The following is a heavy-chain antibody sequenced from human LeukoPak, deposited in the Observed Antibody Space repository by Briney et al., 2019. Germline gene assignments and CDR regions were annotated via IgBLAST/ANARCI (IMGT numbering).Heavy chain of an antibody. CDR3: ARATGVVIIGFDY. Sequence: GASVKVSCKASAYTFTGYYMHCVRQAPGQGLEWMGWINPNSGGTNYAQKFQGRVTMTRDTSISTAYMELSRLRSDDTAVYYCARATGVVIIGFDYWGQGTLVTVSS. J-gene: IGHJ4*02. CDR1: AYTFTGYY. CDR2: INPNSGGT. D-gene: IGHD3-3*01. V-gene: IGHV1-2*02.